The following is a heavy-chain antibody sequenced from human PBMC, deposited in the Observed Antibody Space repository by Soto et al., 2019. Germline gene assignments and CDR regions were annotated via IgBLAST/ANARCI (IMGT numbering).Heavy chain of an antibody. V-gene: IGHV3-23*01. J-gene: IGHJ5*02. Sequence: GGSLRLSCAASGFTFSSYAMSWVRQAPGKGLEWVSAISGSGGSIYYADSVKGRFTISRDNAKNTLYLQMNSLRAEDTAVYYCAIQKLRQNWFDPWGQGTLVTVSS. CDR3: AIQKLRQNWFDP. CDR2: ISGSGGSI. D-gene: IGHD1-7*01. CDR1: GFTFSSYA.